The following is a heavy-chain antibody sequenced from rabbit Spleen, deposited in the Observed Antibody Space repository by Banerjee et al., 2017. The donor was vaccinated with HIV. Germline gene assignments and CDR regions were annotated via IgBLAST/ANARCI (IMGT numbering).Heavy chain of an antibody. CDR1: GFDFISTYY. CDR3: ARGSAAMTMVITGFYLNL. Sequence: QEQLVESGGGLVQPEGSLTLTCKASGFDFISTYYINWVRQAPGKGLEWIACIAGGNSENTYYATWAKGRFTISKTSSTTVTLQLNSLTAADTATYFCARGSAAMTMVITGFYLNLWGPGTLVTVS. CDR2: IAGGNSENT. J-gene: IGHJ4*01. V-gene: IGHV1S45*01. D-gene: IGHD2-1*01.